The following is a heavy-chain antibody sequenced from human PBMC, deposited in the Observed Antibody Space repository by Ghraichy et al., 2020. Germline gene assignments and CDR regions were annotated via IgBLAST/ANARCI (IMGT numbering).Heavy chain of an antibody. CDR2: ISYDGGKK. Sequence: GGSLRLSCAASGFTFSSYAMHWVRQAPGKGLEWVALISYDGGKKYYADSVKGRFTISRDNSKNTLYLQMNSLRAEDTAVYYCAKDSVTVAAAGYFDYWGQGTLVTVSS. D-gene: IGHD6-13*01. CDR3: AKDSVTVAAAGYFDY. V-gene: IGHV3-30-3*01. J-gene: IGHJ4*02. CDR1: GFTFSSYA.